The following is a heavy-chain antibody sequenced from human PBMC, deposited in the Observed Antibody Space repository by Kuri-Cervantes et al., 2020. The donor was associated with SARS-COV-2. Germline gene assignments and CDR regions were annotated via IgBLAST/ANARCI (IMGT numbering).Heavy chain of an antibody. CDR1: GFTFSSYS. V-gene: IGHV3-48*02. D-gene: IGHD3-10*01. CDR3: AREGGFISGGSGSHYYYYGMDV. J-gene: IGHJ6*02. Sequence: GESLKISCAASGFTFSSYSMNWVRQAPGKGLEWVSYISSSSSTIYYADSVKGRFTISRDNAKNSLYLQMNSLRDEDTAVYYCAREGGFISGGSGSHYYYYGMDVWGQGTTVTVSS. CDR2: ISSSSSTI.